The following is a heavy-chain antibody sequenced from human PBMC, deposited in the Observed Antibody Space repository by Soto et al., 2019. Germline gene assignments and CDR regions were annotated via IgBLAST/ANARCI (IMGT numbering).Heavy chain of an antibody. V-gene: IGHV1-3*01. CDR1: GYTFTSYA. J-gene: IGHJ4*02. CDR2: INAGNGNT. D-gene: IGHD4-17*01. CDR3: ARIFAVTPYYFDY. Sequence: GASVKVSCKASGYTFTSYAMHWVRQAPGQRLEWMGWINAGNGNTKYSQKFQGRVTITRDKSTSTAYMELSSLRSEDTAVYYCARIFAVTPYYFDYWGQGTLVTVS.